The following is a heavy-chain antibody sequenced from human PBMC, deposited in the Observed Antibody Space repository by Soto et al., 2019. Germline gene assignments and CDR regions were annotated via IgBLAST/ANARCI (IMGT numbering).Heavy chain of an antibody. V-gene: IGHV1-18*01. CDR1: GYTFTSYG. J-gene: IGHJ5*02. CDR3: ARDYIVLVPAADNWFDP. D-gene: IGHD2-2*01. CDR2: ISAYNGNT. Sequence: GASVKVSCKASGYTFTSYGISWVRQAPGQGLEWMGWISAYNGNTNYAQKLQGRVTMTTDTSTSTAYMELRSLRSDDTAVYYCARDYIVLVPAADNWFDPWGQGTLVTVPQ.